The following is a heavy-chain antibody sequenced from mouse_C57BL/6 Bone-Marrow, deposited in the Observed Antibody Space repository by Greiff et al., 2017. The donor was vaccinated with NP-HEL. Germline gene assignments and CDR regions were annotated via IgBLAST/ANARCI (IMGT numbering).Heavy chain of an antibody. V-gene: IGHV1-64*01. CDR1: GYTFTSYW. D-gene: IGHD1-1*01. Sequence: QVQLQQPGAELVKPGASVKLSCKASGYTFTSYWMHWVKQRPGQGLEWIGMIHPNSGSTNYNEKFKSKATLTVDKSSSTAYMQLSSLTSEDAAVYYCARLRSYYFDYWGQGTTLTVSS. CDR2: IHPNSGST. J-gene: IGHJ2*01. CDR3: ARLRSYYFDY.